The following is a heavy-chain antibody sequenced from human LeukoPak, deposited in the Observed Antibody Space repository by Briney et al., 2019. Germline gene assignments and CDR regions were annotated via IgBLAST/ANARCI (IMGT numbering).Heavy chain of an antibody. CDR3: AKGGYYYDSSGQFDY. CDR1: GFTFSSYA. CDR2: ISGSGGST. Sequence: GGSLRLSCAASGFTFSSYAMSWVRQAPGKGLEWVSAISGSGGSTYYADSVKGRFTISRDNSKNTLYLQMNSLRAEDTAVYYCAKGGYYYDSSGQFDYWGQGTLATVSS. D-gene: IGHD3-22*01. J-gene: IGHJ4*02. V-gene: IGHV3-23*01.